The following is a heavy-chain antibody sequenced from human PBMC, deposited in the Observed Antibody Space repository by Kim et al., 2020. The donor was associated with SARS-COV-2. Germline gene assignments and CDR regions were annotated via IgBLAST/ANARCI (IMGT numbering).Heavy chain of an antibody. CDR2: ISYDGSNK. V-gene: IGHV3-30-3*01. J-gene: IGHJ4*02. CDR3: ARVGSWKDFDY. Sequence: GGSLRLSCAASGFTFSSYAMHWVRQAPGKGLEWVAVISYDGSNKYYADSVKGRFTISRDNSKNTLYLQMNSLRAEDTAVYYCARVGSWKDFDYWGQGTL. D-gene: IGHD2-15*01. CDR1: GFTFSSYA.